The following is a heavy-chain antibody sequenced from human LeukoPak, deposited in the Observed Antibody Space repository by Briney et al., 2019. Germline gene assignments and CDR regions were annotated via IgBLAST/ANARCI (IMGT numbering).Heavy chain of an antibody. V-gene: IGHV3-23*01. J-gene: IGHJ5*02. Sequence: GGSLRLSCAASGFTFSSYAMTWVRQAPGKGLEWVSAIGATGYSTYYTDSVKGRFTISRDNSKNTLYLQMNSLRAEDTAVYYCAKDWRYWFDPWGQGTLVTVSS. CDR1: GFTFSSYA. CDR2: IGATGYST. D-gene: IGHD3-3*01. CDR3: AKDWRYWFDP.